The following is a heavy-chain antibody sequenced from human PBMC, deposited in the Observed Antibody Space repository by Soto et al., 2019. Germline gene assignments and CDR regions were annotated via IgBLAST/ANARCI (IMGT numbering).Heavy chain of an antibody. CDR1: GDRVSSNSAA. CDR2: TYYRSKWYN. CDR3: AVEYSSSSGDYFDY. V-gene: IGHV6-1*01. D-gene: IGHD6-6*01. J-gene: IGHJ4*02. Sequence: SPTRSLTCVISGDRVSSNSAAWNWIRQSPSRGLEWLGRTYYRSKWYNDYAVSVKSRITINPYTSKNQFSLQLNSLTPEATAVYYFAVEYSSSSGDYFDYWGQGTLVTVSS.